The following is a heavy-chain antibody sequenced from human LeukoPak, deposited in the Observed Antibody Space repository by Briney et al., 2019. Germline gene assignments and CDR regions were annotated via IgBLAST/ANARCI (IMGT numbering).Heavy chain of an antibody. J-gene: IGHJ3*02. Sequence: SGGSLRLSCAASGLTISSYSMNWVRQAPGKGLEWVSYIRSSSSTIYYADSVKGRFTISRDNAKNSLYLQMNSLRAEDTAVYYCARAKRNGFDIWGQGTMVTVSS. CDR3: ARAKRNGFDI. V-gene: IGHV3-48*01. CDR2: IRSSSSTI. CDR1: GLTISSYS.